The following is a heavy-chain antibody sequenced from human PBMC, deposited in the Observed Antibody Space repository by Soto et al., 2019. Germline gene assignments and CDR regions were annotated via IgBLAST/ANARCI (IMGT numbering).Heavy chain of an antibody. CDR3: ARGRVVVAATYFDY. D-gene: IGHD2-15*01. V-gene: IGHV4-59*01. CDR2: IYYSGST. J-gene: IGHJ4*02. Sequence: PSETLSLTCTVSGGSISSYYWSWIRQPPGKGLEWIGYIYYSGSTNYNPSLKSRVTISVDTSKNQFSLKLSSVTAADTAVYYCARGRVVVAATYFDYWGQGTLVTVSS. CDR1: GGSISSYY.